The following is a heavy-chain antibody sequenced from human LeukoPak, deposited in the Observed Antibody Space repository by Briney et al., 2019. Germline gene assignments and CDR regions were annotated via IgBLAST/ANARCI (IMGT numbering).Heavy chain of an antibody. V-gene: IGHV4-4*07. J-gene: IGHJ4*02. CDR2: ISTRGNA. Sequence: SQTLSLTCTVSGGSISSYYWSWIRQPAGKGLEWIGRISTRGNADYNPSLKSRVTLSVDTSKNQFSLKLSSVTAADTAMYYCASDSFYDSGGYFYYWGQGTPVTVSS. CDR1: GGSISSYY. D-gene: IGHD3-22*01. CDR3: ASDSFYDSGGYFYY.